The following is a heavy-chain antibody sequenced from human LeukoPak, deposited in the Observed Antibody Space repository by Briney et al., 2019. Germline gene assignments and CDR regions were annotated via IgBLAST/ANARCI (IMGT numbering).Heavy chain of an antibody. CDR3: ARDGFRFLEWLPFDY. CDR1: GFTFDDYG. Sequence: GGSLRLSCAASGFTFDDYGMSWVRQAPGKGLEWVSGINWNGGSTGYADSVKGRFTISRDNAKNSLYLQMNSLRAEDTALYHCARDGFRFLEWLPFDYWGQGTLVTVSS. CDR2: INWNGGST. J-gene: IGHJ4*02. V-gene: IGHV3-20*01. D-gene: IGHD3-3*01.